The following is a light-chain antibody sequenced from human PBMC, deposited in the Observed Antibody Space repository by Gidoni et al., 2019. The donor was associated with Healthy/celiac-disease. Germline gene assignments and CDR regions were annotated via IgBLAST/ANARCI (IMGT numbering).Light chain of an antibody. CDR1: QGISSY. CDR3: QQYYNYPRT. CDR2: AAS. V-gene: IGKV1-8*01. Sequence: IRLTQSPSSFTAATGDGVTIICRTSQGISSYLAWYQQKPGKAPKLLIYAASTLQSGVPSRFSGSGSGTDFTLTISCLQSEDFATYCCQQYYNYPRTFGQGTKVEIK. J-gene: IGKJ1*01.